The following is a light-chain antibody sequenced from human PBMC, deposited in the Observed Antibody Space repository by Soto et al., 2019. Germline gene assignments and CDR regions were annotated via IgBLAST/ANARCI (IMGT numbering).Light chain of an antibody. CDR1: IFNIGRNS. V-gene: IGLV1-47*01. J-gene: IGLJ7*01. CDR2: RND. CDR3: AAWDNNLRGPV. Sequence: QSVLTQPPSASGTPGQRVTISCSGSIFNIGRNSVYWYQHLPRRAPKLLIYRNDQRPSGVPDRFSGSKSGTSASLAISGLRSEDEAEYFCAAWDNNLRGPVFGGGTQLTVL.